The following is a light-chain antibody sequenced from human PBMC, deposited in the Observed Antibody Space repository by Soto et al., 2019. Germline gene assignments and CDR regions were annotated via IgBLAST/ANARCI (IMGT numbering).Light chain of an antibody. Sequence: SVLTQPASVSASPGQSITISCTGTSSDVGAYYSVSWYQHHPGKAPKLIIYGVTNRPSGVSNRFSGSKSGNTASLTISGLQAEDEADYHCSSYTSGSSHYVFGTGTKVTVL. CDR3: SSYTSGSSHYV. V-gene: IGLV2-14*01. CDR2: GVT. CDR1: SSDVGAYYS. J-gene: IGLJ1*01.